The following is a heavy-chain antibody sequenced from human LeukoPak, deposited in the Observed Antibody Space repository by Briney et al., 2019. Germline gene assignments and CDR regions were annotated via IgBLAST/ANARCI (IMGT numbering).Heavy chain of an antibody. V-gene: IGHV4-59*01. CDR3: ARTVMFPEYYYDSSGYYFFDY. CDR1: GGSISSYY. D-gene: IGHD3-22*01. CDR2: IYYSGST. Sequence: SETLSLTCTVSGGSISSYYWNWIRQPPGKGLEWIGYIYYSGSTNYNPSLKSRVTISVDTSKNQFSLKLSSVTAADTAVYYCARTVMFPEYYYDSSGYYFFDYWGQGTLVTVSS. J-gene: IGHJ4*02.